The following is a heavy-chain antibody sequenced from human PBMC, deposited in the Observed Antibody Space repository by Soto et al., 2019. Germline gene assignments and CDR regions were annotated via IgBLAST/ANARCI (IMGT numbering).Heavy chain of an antibody. J-gene: IGHJ5*02. D-gene: IGHD2-15*01. V-gene: IGHV3-30*18. CDR1: GFTFSSYG. Sequence: GGSLRLSCAASGFTFSSYGMHWVRQAPGKGLEWVAVISYDGSNKYYADSVKGRFTISRDNSKNTLYLQMNSLRAEDTAVYYCAKDNAGRCSGGSCYSGDNWFDPWGQGTLVTVSS. CDR3: AKDNAGRCSGGSCYSGDNWFDP. CDR2: ISYDGSNK.